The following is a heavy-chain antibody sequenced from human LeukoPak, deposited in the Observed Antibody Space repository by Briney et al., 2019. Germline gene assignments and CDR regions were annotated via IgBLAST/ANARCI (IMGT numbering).Heavy chain of an antibody. Sequence: SETLSLTCTVSGGSISSYYWSWIRQPPGKGLEWIGYIYYSGSTNYNPSLKSRVTISVDTSKNQFSLNLSSVTAADTAVYYCARDVTIFGVDYYMDVWGKGTTVTVSS. D-gene: IGHD3-3*01. J-gene: IGHJ6*03. V-gene: IGHV4-59*01. CDR2: IYYSGST. CDR1: GGSISSYY. CDR3: ARDVTIFGVDYYMDV.